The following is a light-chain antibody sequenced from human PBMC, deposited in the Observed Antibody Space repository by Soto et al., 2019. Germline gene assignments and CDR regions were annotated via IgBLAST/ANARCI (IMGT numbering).Light chain of an antibody. J-gene: IGKJ1*01. CDR2: GAS. Sequence: EIVLTQSPGTLSLSPGERATLSCRASQSVSSSFLAWYQQKPGQAPRLLIYGASIRATGIPDRFSGSGSGTDFTLTISRVGPEDVAVYYCQQYGSSPWTFGQGTKVEIK. CDR3: QQYGSSPWT. V-gene: IGKV3-20*01. CDR1: QSVSSSF.